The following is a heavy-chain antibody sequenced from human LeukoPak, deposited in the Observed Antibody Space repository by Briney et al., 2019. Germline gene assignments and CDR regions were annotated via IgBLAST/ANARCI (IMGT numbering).Heavy chain of an antibody. D-gene: IGHD6-6*01. CDR3: ARGERPGCDY. CDR2: ISYSRST. Sequence: SETLSLTCTVSGGPITSYYWSWIRQPPGKGLEWIGYISYSRSTNYNPSLKSRATMSLDTSKNQFSLNLNSVTAADTAVYYCARGERPGCDYWGQGTLVTVSS. CDR1: GGPITSYY. J-gene: IGHJ4*02. V-gene: IGHV4-59*01.